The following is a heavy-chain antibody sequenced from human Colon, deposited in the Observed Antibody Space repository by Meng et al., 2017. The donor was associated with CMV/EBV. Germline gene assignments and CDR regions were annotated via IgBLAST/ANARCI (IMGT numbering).Heavy chain of an antibody. D-gene: IGHD2-2*01. V-gene: IGHV3-48*04. CDR3: ARQLPSTFDY. CDR2: ISSSGSTI. CDR1: GFTFSSYS. J-gene: IGHJ4*02. Sequence: GESLKISCAASGFTFSSYSMNWVRQAPGKGLEWVSYISSSGSTIYYADSVKGRFTISRDNAKNSLYLQMNSLRAEDTAVYYCARQLPSTFDYWGQGTLVTVSS.